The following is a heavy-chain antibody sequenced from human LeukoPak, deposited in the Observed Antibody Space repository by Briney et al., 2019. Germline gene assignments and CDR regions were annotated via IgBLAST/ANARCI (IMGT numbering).Heavy chain of an antibody. J-gene: IGHJ4*02. D-gene: IGHD5-18*01. CDR1: GGSFRGYY. CDR3: ARVSGYSYGSFDY. V-gene: IGHV4-34*01. CDR2: INHSGST. Sequence: SETLSLTXAVYGGSFRGYYWSWIRQPPGKGLEWIGEINHSGSTNYNPSLKSRVTTSVDTSKNQFSLKLSSVTAADTAVYYCARVSGYSYGSFDYWGQGTLVTVSS.